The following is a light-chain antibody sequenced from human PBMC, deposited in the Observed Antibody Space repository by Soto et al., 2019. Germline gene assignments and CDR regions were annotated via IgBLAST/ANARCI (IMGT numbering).Light chain of an antibody. CDR3: SSYTSISTLVV. J-gene: IGLJ2*01. V-gene: IGLV2-14*01. Sequence: QTVVTQPASVSGSPGQSITISCTGTSSDVGGYNYVSWYQQHPGKAPKLMIYDVSNRPSGVSNRFSGSKSGNTASLTISGLQAEDEADYYCSSYTSISTLVVFGGGTKVTVL. CDR1: SSDVGGYNY. CDR2: DVS.